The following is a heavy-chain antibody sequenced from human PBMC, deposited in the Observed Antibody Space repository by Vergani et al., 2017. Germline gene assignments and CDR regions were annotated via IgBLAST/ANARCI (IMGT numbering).Heavy chain of an antibody. CDR2: IWYDGSNK. CDR1: GFTFSSYG. J-gene: IGHJ4*02. V-gene: IGHV3-33*01. CDR3: ARDPVGAKHFDY. Sequence: VQLLESGGGLVQPGGSLRLSCAASGFTFSSYGMHWVRQAPGKGLEWVAVIWYDGSNKYYADSVKGRFTISRDNSKNTLYLQMNSLRAEDTAVYYCARDPVGAKHFDYWGQGTLVTVSS. D-gene: IGHD1-26*01.